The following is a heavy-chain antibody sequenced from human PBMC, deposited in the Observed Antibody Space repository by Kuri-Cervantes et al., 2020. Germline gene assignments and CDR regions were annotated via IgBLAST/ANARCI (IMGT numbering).Heavy chain of an antibody. J-gene: IGHJ6*02. CDR1: GYTFTSYG. D-gene: IGHD3-10*01. Sequence: ASVKVSCKASGYTFTSYGISWVRQAPGQGLEWMGWISAYNGNTNYAQKLQGRVTMTTDTSTSTAYMELRSLRSDDTAVYYCARDSRYYYGSFYGMDVWGQGTTVTVSS. V-gene: IGHV1-18*01. CDR2: ISAYNGNT. CDR3: ARDSRYYYGSFYGMDV.